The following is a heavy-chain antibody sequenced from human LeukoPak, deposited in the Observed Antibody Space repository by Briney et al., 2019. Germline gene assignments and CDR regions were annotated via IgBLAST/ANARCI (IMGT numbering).Heavy chain of an antibody. J-gene: IGHJ4*02. V-gene: IGHV3-74*01. CDR3: ARDRVTGTSCIDS. CDR1: GFTFSSYW. D-gene: IGHD2-2*01. CDR2: INSDGSST. Sequence: PGGSLRLSCAASGFTFSSYWMHWVRQAPGKGLVWVSRINSDGSSTSYADSVKGRFTISRDNSKNTLYLQMNNLRTDDAAVYYCARDRVTGTSCIDSWGQGTLVTVSS.